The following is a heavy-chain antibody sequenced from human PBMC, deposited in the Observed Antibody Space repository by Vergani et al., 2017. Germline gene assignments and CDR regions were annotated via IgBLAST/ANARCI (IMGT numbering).Heavy chain of an antibody. V-gene: IGHV3-13*04. Sequence: EVQLVESGGGLVQPGGSLRLSCAASGFTFSSYDMHWVRQATGKGLEWVSAIGTAGDTYYPGSVKGRFTISRENAKNSLYLQMNSLRAGDTAVYYCAREMIVVPSGNWFDPWGQGTLVTVSS. D-gene: IGHD3-22*01. CDR3: AREMIVVPSGNWFDP. CDR1: GFTFSSYD. J-gene: IGHJ5*02. CDR2: IGTAGDT.